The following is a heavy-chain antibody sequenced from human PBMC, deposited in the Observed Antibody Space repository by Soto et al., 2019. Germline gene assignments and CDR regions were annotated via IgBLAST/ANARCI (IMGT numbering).Heavy chain of an antibody. CDR1: GGTFSSYA. J-gene: IGHJ5*02. V-gene: IGHV1-69*13. Sequence: SVKVSCKASGGTFSSYAISWVRQAPGQGLEWMGGIIPIFGTANYAQKFQGRVTITADESTSTAYMELSSLRSEDTAVYYCARVVTAILGWFDPWGQGTLVTVSS. CDR2: IIPIFGTA. D-gene: IGHD2-21*02. CDR3: ARVVTAILGWFDP.